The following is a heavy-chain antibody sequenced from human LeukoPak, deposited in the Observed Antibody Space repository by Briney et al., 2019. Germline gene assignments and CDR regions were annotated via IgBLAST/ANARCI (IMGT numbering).Heavy chain of an antibody. Sequence: SETLSLTCTVSGGSISSYYWSWIRQPAGKGLEWIGRIYTSGSTNYNPSLKSRVTMSVDTSKNQFSLKLSSVTAADAAVYYCARRYTSSWYFDYWGQGTLVTVSS. CDR3: ARRYTSSWYFDY. D-gene: IGHD6-13*01. CDR1: GGSISSYY. CDR2: IYTSGST. J-gene: IGHJ4*02. V-gene: IGHV4-4*07.